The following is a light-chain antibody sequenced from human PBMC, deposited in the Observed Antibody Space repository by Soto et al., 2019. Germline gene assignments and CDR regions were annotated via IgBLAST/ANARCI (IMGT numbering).Light chain of an antibody. CDR1: QSVSSNF. CDR2: GAS. J-gene: IGKJ2*01. V-gene: IGKV3-20*01. CDR3: QRYASSPYT. Sequence: ESELTQSPGTLSLSPGERATLSCRASQSVSSNFLAWYQQKPGQAPRLLIYGASSMATGVPDRFSGGGSGTDFTLTISRLEPEDFAVYYCQRYASSPYTFGQGTKVEIK.